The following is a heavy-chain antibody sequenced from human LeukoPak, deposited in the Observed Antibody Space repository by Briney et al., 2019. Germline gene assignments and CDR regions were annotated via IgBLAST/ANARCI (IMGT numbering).Heavy chain of an antibody. CDR2: ISWNSGSI. V-gene: IGHV3-9*01. D-gene: IGHD3-10*01. CDR1: GFTFDDYA. CDR3: AKDLKGSGGLGGNFDY. J-gene: IGHJ4*02. Sequence: GGSLRLSCAASGFTFDDYAMHWVRQAPGKGLEWVSGISWNSGSIGYADSVKGRFTISRDNAKNSLYLQMNSLRAEDTALYYCAKDLKGSGGLGGNFDYWGQGTLVTVSS.